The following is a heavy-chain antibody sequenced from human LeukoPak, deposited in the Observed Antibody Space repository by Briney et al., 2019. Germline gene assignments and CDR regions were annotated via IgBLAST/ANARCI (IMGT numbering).Heavy chain of an antibody. J-gene: IGHJ4*02. CDR1: GGSISGYY. D-gene: IGHD6-13*01. V-gene: IGHV4-59*01. CDR2: IYYSGTT. CDR3: ARAGAQLIIAGTL. Sequence: SETLSLTCTVSGGSISGYYWSWIRQPPGKGLEWIGYIYYSGTTNYNPSLKSRVTISVDTSKNQISLNLTSVTVADTAVYYCARAGAQLIIAGTLWGQGTLVTVSS.